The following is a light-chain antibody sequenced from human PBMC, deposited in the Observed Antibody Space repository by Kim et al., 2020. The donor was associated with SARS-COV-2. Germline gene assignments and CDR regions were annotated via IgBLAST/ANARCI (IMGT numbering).Light chain of an antibody. CDR1: QSVSSN. CDR3: PQYNNWPWT. Sequence: EIVMTQSPATLSVSPGERATLSCRASQSVSSNLAWYQQKPGQAPRLLIYGASTRATGIPARFNGSGSGTEFTLTISSLQSEDFAVYYCPQYNNWPWTFGQGTKVDIK. V-gene: IGKV3-15*01. J-gene: IGKJ1*01. CDR2: GAS.